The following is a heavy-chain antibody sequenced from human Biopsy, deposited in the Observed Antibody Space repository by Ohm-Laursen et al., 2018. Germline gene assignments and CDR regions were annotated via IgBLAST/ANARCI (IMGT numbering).Heavy chain of an antibody. CDR2: ITGSSSTI. Sequence: SLRLSCAASGFTFNSHEMNWVRQAPGKGLEWVSYITGSSSTIYYADSVKGRFTISRDNAKNSLYLQMNSLRAEDTAVYYCTGLAYYYYYGMDVWGQGTTVPVSS. D-gene: IGHD2-21*01. V-gene: IGHV3-48*03. CDR3: TGLAYYYYYGMDV. J-gene: IGHJ6*02. CDR1: GFTFNSHE.